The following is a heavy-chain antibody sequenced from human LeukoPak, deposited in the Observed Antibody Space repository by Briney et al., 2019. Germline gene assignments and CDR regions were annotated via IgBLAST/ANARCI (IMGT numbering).Heavy chain of an antibody. CDR3: AREIVGATTRHLDY. Sequence: QPGGSLRLSCAASGFSFSSYEMNWVRQAPGKGLEWVSYTSSSGATRYYADSVKGRFTISRDNAKNSLYLQMNSQRAEDTAVYYCAREIVGATTRHLDYWGQGTLVTVSS. J-gene: IGHJ4*02. D-gene: IGHD1-26*01. CDR1: GFSFSSYE. V-gene: IGHV3-48*03. CDR2: TSSSGATR.